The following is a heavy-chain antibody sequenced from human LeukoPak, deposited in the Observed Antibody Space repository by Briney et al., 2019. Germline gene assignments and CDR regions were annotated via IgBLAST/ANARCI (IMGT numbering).Heavy chain of an antibody. D-gene: IGHD3-22*01. J-gene: IGHJ4*02. CDR3: ASHYYDSSGHLFDY. V-gene: IGHV3-21*01. CDR1: GVTFSSYS. CDR2: ISSSSSYI. Sequence: GGSLRLSCAVSGVTFSSYSLNWVRHAPGKGLEWGSSISSSSSYIYYADSVKGRFNISRDNDKNSLYLQMNSLRAEDTAVYYCASHYYDSSGHLFDYWGQGTLVTVSS.